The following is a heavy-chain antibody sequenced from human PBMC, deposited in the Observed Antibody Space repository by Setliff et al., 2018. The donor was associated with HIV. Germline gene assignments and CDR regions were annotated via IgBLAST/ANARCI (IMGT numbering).Heavy chain of an antibody. D-gene: IGHD1-26*01. J-gene: IGHJ4*02. CDR3: ARESLVGDSGLDY. CDR1: GDSITNYY. Sequence: SETLSLTCIASGDSITNYYWSWIRQPPGKGLEWIGYIHVSGITDYNPSLKGRVTISVDTSRNQFSLKLTSVTSADTAIYYCARESLVGDSGLDYWGQGTLVTVSS. V-gene: IGHV4-4*09. CDR2: IHVSGIT.